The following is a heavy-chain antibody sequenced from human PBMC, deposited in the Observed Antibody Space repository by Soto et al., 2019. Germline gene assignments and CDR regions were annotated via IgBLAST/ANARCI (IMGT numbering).Heavy chain of an antibody. CDR2: INAGNGNT. V-gene: IGHV1-3*01. J-gene: IGHJ4*02. CDR1: GYTFTSYA. Sequence: ASVKVSCKASGYTFTSYAVHWVRQAPGQRLEWMGWINAGNGNTKYSQKFQGRVTITRDTSASTAYMELSSLRSEDTAVYYCAVRYSSGWYDYWGQGTLVTVSS. D-gene: IGHD6-19*01. CDR3: AVRYSSGWYDY.